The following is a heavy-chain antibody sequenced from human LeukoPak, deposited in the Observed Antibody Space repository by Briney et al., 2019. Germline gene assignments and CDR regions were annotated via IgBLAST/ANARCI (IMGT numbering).Heavy chain of an antibody. CDR3: ARLRPAMVSSEFDY. Sequence: SSETLSLTCTVSGGSISSYYWSWIRQPPGKGLEWIGYIYYSGSTNYNPSLKSRVTISVDTSKNQSSLKLSSVTAADTAVYYCARLRPAMVSSEFDYWGQGTLVTVSS. CDR1: GGSISSYY. CDR2: IYYSGST. V-gene: IGHV4-59*08. D-gene: IGHD5-18*01. J-gene: IGHJ4*02.